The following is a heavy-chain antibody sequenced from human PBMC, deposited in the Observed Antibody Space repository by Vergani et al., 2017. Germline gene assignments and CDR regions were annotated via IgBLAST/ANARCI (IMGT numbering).Heavy chain of an antibody. Sequence: QVQLQQWGAGLLKPSETLSLTCAVYGGSFSGYYWSWIRQPPGKGLEWIGEINHSGSTNYNPSLKSRVTISVDTSKNQFSLKLSSVTAADTAVYYCATLLTGGIDYWGQGTLVTVSS. CDR2: INHSGST. CDR3: ATLLTGGIDY. CDR1: GGSFSGYY. J-gene: IGHJ4*02. D-gene: IGHD3-16*01. V-gene: IGHV4-34*01.